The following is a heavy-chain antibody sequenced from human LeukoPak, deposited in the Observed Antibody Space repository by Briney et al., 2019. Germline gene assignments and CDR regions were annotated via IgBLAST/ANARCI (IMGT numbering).Heavy chain of an antibody. J-gene: IGHJ4*02. Sequence: PGGSLRLSCAASGFTFSSYAMSWVRQAPGKGLEWVSAISGSGGSTYYADSVKGRFTISRDNSKNTLYLQMNSLRAEDTAVYYCARVQRPNYYDSSGYFYWGQGTLVTVSS. V-gene: IGHV3-23*01. D-gene: IGHD3-22*01. CDR2: ISGSGGST. CDR3: ARVQRPNYYDSSGYFY. CDR1: GFTFSSYA.